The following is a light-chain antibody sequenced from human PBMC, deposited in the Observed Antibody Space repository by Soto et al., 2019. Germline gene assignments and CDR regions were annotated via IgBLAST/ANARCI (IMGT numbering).Light chain of an antibody. CDR3: LQYNSYSYR. CDR1: QSISSW. V-gene: IGKV1-5*03. CDR2: KAS. Sequence: DIQMTQSPSTLSTSVGDRVTITCRASQSISSWLAWYQQKPGKAPKLLSYKASSLESGVTSRFSGSRSGTGFTLTISSMQPDEFATYYCLQYNSYSYRFGQGTKREIK. J-gene: IGKJ2*03.